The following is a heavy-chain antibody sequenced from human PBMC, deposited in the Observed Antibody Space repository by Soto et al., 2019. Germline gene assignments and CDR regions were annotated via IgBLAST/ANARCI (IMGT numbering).Heavy chain of an antibody. CDR3: AKDSAGCSVADCFSYFSFSGMDF. J-gene: IGHJ6*02. Sequence: EVQLLESGGGLVQPGESLRLSCAASGSTLSSYAMSWVRQAPGKGLEWVSSISGSGVSTYYADSVKGRFTISRDNSKDTQYLHRHSLGAEDTAVYYWAKDSAGCSVADCFSYFSFSGMDFWGQGTTVTVSS. D-gene: IGHD2-15*01. V-gene: IGHV3-23*01. CDR2: ISGSGVST. CDR1: GSTLSSYA.